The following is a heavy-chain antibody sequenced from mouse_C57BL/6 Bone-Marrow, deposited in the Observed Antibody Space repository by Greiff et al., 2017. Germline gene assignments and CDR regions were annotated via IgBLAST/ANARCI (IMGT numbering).Heavy chain of an antibody. V-gene: IGHV1-81*01. D-gene: IGHD3-1*01. CDR3: ASRGLTSFEY. J-gene: IGHJ2*01. CDR2: IYPRSGNT. CDR1: GYTFTSYG. Sequence: QVQLQQSGAELVRPGASVKLSCKASGYTFTSYGISWVKQRTGQGLEWIGEIYPRSGNTYYNEKFKGKATLTADKSSSTAYMELRSLASEDSAVCVSASRGLTSFEYWGEGTTLTVSS.